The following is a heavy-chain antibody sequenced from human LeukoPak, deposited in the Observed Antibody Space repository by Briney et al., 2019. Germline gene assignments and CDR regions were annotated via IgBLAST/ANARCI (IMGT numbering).Heavy chain of an antibody. Sequence: SETLSLTCAVYGGSFSGYYWSWIRQPPGKGLEWIGEINHSGSTNYNPCLKSRVTISVDTSKNQFSLKLSSVTAADTAVYYCARGQGYYDSSGYRYWGQGTLVTVSS. D-gene: IGHD3-22*01. J-gene: IGHJ4*02. CDR3: ARGQGYYDSSGYRY. CDR2: INHSGST. V-gene: IGHV4-34*01. CDR1: GGSFSGYY.